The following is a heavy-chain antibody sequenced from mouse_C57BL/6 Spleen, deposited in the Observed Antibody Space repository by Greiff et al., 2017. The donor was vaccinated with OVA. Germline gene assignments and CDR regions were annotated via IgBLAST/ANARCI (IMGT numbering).Heavy chain of an antibody. V-gene: IGHV1-18*01. CDR3: ARKGYYGSSYGCDY. J-gene: IGHJ2*01. CDR2: INPNNGGT. D-gene: IGHD1-1*01. Sequence: EVQLQQSGPELVKPGASVKIPCKASGYTFTDYNMDWVKQSHGKSLEWIGDINPNNGGTIYNQKFKGKATLTVDKSSSTAYMELRSLASEDTAVYYCARKGYYGSSYGCDYWGQGTTLTVSS. CDR1: GYTFTDYN.